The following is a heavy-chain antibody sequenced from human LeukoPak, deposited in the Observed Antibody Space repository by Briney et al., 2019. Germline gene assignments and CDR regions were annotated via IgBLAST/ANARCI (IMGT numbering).Heavy chain of an antibody. J-gene: IGHJ4*02. CDR2: ISYDGSNK. CDR1: GFTFSSYG. CDR3: AKGSLYYYDSSGYYYGEGYFDY. V-gene: IGHV3-30*18. D-gene: IGHD3-22*01. Sequence: GRSLRLSCAASGFTFSSYGMHWVRQAPGKGLEWVAVISYDGSNKCYADSVKGRFTISRDNSKNTLYLQMNSLRAEDTAVYYCAKGSLYYYDSSGYYYGEGYFDYWGQGTLVTVSS.